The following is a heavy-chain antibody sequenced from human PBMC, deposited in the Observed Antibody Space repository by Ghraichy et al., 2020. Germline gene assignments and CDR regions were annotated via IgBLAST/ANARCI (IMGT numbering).Heavy chain of an antibody. V-gene: IGHV3-48*02. CDR1: GFTFSNSS. CDR3: VGGPAS. CDR2: INSRSSKI. D-gene: IGHD2-15*01. Sequence: ETLSLTCAASGFTFSNSSMNWVRQTPGKGLEWIAYINSRSSKIFYAASVKGRFSISRDNDRESVYLQMSSLKEEDTAVYYCVGGPASWGRGTLVTVSS. J-gene: IGHJ5*02.